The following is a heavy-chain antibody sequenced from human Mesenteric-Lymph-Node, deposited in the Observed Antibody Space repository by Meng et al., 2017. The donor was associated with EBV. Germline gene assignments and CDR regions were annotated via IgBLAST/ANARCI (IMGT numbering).Heavy chain of an antibody. J-gene: IGHJ4*02. CDR3: ESGGSGINFDY. CDR2: ISADNGNT. D-gene: IGHD3-10*01. V-gene: IGHV1-18*01. CDR1: GYRFNSYG. Sequence: QLVESGGRVKEPGASVKVSCKASGYRFNSYGVSWVRQAPGQGLEWMGWISADNGNTIFAQKFQGRVTMTADSSTSTAYMEVTSLTSDDTAVYYCESGGSGINFDYWGQGTLVTVSS.